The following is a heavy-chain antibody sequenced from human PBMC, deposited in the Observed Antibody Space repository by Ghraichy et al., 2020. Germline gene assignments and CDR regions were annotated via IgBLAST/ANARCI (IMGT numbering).Heavy chain of an antibody. Sequence: GGFLGLSCVPSGFTFSVYAMAWVRQAPGKGLEYVSSITIGGGVTFYAASVKGRFTVSRDDSQNRLYLQLNSLRDDDTALYYCARLHTVANHGYDLWGQGTLVTVSS. CDR3: ARLHTVANHGYDL. CDR1: GFTFSVYA. V-gene: IGHV3-23*01. J-gene: IGHJ3*01. CDR2: ITIGGGVT. D-gene: IGHD3-22*01.